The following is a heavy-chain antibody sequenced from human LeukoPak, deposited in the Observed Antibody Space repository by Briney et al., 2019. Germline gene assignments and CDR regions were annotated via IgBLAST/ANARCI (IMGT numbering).Heavy chain of an antibody. V-gene: IGHV3-9*03. Sequence: GGSLRLSCAASGFTFSSYWMHWVRQAPGKGLEWVSGISWNSGTIGYADSVKGRFTISRDNAKNSLYLQMNSLRDDDMALYYCARGNSGSYSQDWFDPWGQGTLVTVSS. CDR1: GFTFSSYW. D-gene: IGHD1-26*01. J-gene: IGHJ5*02. CDR3: ARGNSGSYSQDWFDP. CDR2: ISWNSGTI.